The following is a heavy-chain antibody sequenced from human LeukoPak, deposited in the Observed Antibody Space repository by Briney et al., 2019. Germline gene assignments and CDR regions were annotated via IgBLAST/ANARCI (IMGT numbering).Heavy chain of an antibody. V-gene: IGHV3-21*06. Sequence: GGSLRLSCTASGFSFSTYAMTWVRQAPGKGLEWISSMSSGSRYIYYADSVRGRFTISRDNTKNSLYLLMNNLRAEDTAIYYCARDRPTGASRVFVVQWGQGSPVTVSS. CDR3: ARDRPTGASRVFVVQ. CDR1: GFSFSTYA. CDR2: MSSGSRYI. D-gene: IGHD2-15*01. J-gene: IGHJ4*02.